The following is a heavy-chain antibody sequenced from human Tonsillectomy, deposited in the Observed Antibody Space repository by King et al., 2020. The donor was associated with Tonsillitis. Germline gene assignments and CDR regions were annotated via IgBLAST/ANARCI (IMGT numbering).Heavy chain of an antibody. J-gene: IGHJ4*02. CDR3: ASNRTDLTSFGVALDY. D-gene: IGHD3-3*01. V-gene: IGHV1-69*01. CDR2: ISPIFGTA. Sequence: ISWVRQAPGQGLEWMGGISPIFGTANYAQKFQGRVTITADESTSPAYMELSSLRSSDTAVYYCASNRTDLTSFGVALDYWGQGTLVTVSS.